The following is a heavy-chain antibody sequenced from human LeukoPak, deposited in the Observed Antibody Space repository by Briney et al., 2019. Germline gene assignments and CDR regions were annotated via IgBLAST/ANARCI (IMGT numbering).Heavy chain of an antibody. V-gene: IGHV1-69*04. D-gene: IGHD3-3*01. CDR2: IIPILGIA. CDR3: ARDSVFGRDTIFGAVYGMDV. CDR1: GGTFSSYA. Sequence: SVKVSCKACGGTFSSYAISWLRQAPGQGLEWMGRIIPILGIANYAQKFQGRVTITADKSTSTAYMELSSLRSEDTDVYYCARDSVFGRDTIFGAVYGMDVWGQGTTVTVSS. J-gene: IGHJ6*02.